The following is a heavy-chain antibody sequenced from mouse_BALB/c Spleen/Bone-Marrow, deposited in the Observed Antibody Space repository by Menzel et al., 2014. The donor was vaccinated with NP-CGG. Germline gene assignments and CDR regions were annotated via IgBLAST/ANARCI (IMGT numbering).Heavy chain of an antibody. CDR1: GFDFSRYW. Sequence: EVMLVESGGGLVQPGGSLKLSCAASGFDFSRYWMSWVRQAPGKGLEWIGEINPDSRTINYSPSPKDKFIISRDNAKNTLYLRLNKVRSEDTALYYCARPDYYGYLNYWGQGTTLTVSS. CDR3: ARPDYYGYLNY. CDR2: INPDSRTI. D-gene: IGHD1-1*01. J-gene: IGHJ2*01. V-gene: IGHV4-1*02.